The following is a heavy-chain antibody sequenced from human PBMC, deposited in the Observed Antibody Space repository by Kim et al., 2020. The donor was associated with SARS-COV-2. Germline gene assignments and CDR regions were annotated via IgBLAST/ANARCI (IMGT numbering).Heavy chain of an antibody. CDR3: AKDGGIDI. J-gene: IGHJ3*02. CDR2: ISYDGSNK. CDR1: GFTFSSYG. V-gene: IGHV3-30*18. Sequence: GGSLRLSCAASGFTFSSYGMHWVRQAPGKGLEWVAVISYDGSNKYYADSVKGRFTISRDNSKNTLYLQMNSLRAEDTAVYYCAKDGGIDIWGQGTMVTVSS. D-gene: IGHD3-3*01.